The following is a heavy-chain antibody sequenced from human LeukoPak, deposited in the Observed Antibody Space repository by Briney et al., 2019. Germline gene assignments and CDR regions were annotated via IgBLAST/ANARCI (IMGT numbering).Heavy chain of an antibody. Sequence: GGSLRLSCAASGFTFSSYAMHWVRQAPGKGLEWVAVISYDGSNKYYADSVKGRFTISRDNSKNTLYLQMNSLRAEDTAVYYCARDLGGSGYYYYYGMDVWGQGTTVTVSS. CDR2: ISYDGSNK. CDR1: GFTFSSYA. D-gene: IGHD2-15*01. CDR3: ARDLGGSGYYYYYGMDV. J-gene: IGHJ6*02. V-gene: IGHV3-30-3*01.